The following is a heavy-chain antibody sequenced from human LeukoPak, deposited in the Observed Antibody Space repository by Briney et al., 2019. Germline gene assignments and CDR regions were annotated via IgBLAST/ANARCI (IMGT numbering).Heavy chain of an antibody. Sequence: GGSLRLSCAASGFTVSSNYMSWVRQAPGKGLEWVSVIYSGGSTYYADSVKGRFTISRDNSKNTLYLQMNSLRAEDTTVYYCVRGDYGDYTLFDYWGQGTLVTVSS. J-gene: IGHJ4*02. CDR1: GFTVSSNY. CDR3: VRGDYGDYTLFDY. V-gene: IGHV3-53*01. CDR2: IYSGGST. D-gene: IGHD4-17*01.